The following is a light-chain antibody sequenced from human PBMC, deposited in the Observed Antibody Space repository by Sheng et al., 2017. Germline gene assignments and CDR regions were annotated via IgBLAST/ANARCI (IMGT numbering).Light chain of an antibody. Sequence: EVLMTQSPGTLSVSLGERATLSCRASQDIGINLAWYQQKPGQAPRLLIYRASVTAAGFPAKFTGSGSGTDFTLTINSLQSEDVATYFCQQYNHFPPLTFGGGTKVEIK. J-gene: IGKJ4*01. CDR3: QQYNHFPPLT. CDR2: RAS. V-gene: IGKV3-15*01. CDR1: QDIGIN.